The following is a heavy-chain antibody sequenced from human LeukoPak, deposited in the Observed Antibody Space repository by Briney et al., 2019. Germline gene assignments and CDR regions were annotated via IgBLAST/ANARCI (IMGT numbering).Heavy chain of an antibody. CDR3: ARVIGQQLVRGSAYYFDY. D-gene: IGHD6-13*01. J-gene: IGHJ4*02. CDR2: SYYSGST. V-gene: IGHV4-39*07. CDR1: GGSISSSSYY. Sequence: PSETLSVTCTVSGGSISSSSYYWGWIRQPPGKGLEWIGSSYYSGSTYYNPSLKSRVTISVDTSKNQFSLKLSSVTAADTAVYYCARVIGQQLVRGSAYYFDYWGQGTLVTVSS.